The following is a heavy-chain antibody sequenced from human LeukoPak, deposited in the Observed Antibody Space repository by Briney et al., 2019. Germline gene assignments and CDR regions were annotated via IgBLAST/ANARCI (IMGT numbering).Heavy chain of an antibody. CDR1: GFTFSSYG. CDR2: ISYDGSNE. V-gene: IGHV3-30*18. D-gene: IGHD3-3*01. J-gene: IGHJ4*02. CDR3: AKDYTIFGIVIHLFDY. Sequence: GGSLRLSCVGTGFTFSSYGMHWVRQAPGKGLEWVAVISYDGSNEDYADSVTGRFNISRDNSKNTLYLQMNSLRPEDTAVYYCAKDYTIFGIVIHLFDYWGQGTLVTVSS.